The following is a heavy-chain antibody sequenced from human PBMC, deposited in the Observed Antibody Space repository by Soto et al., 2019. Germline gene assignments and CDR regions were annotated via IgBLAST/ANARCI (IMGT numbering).Heavy chain of an antibody. D-gene: IGHD1-1*01. V-gene: IGHV3-9*01. CDR1: GFTFDDYA. J-gene: IGHJ4*02. Sequence: EVQLVESGGGLVQPGRSLRLSCAAYGFTFDDYAMHWVRQAPGKGLEWVSGIGWNSISIGYADSVKGRFTISRDNAKNSLYLQMSSLRAEDTAVYYCAKGEGTLGYFDYWGQGTLVTVSS. CDR3: AKGEGTLGYFDY. CDR2: IGWNSISI.